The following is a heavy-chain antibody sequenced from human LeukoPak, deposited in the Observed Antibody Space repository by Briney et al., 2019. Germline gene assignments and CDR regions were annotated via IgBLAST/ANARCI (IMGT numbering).Heavy chain of an antibody. CDR3: AREDDYGDPGVDH. D-gene: IGHD4-17*01. Sequence: GVSLRLSCAASGFTFRNYAIHWVRQARGKGLEWVSIVGGSGVKTYYADSVKGRFTISRDNAKNSLYLQMNSLRAEDTAVYYCAREDDYGDPGVDHWGQGTLVTVSS. V-gene: IGHV3-21*01. CDR2: VGGSGVKT. J-gene: IGHJ4*02. CDR1: GFTFRNYA.